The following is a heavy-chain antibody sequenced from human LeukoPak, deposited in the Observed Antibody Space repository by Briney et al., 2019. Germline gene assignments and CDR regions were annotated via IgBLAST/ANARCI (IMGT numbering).Heavy chain of an antibody. CDR3: ARGAPGSYCSGGSCPYFDY. CDR1: GYTFTSYD. D-gene: IGHD2-15*01. Sequence: GPSVKVSCKASGYTFTSYDINWVRQATGQGLEWMGWMNPNSGNTGYAQKFQGRVTMTRNTSISTAYMELSSLRLEDRAVYYCARGAPGSYCSGGSCPYFDYWGQGTLVTVSS. V-gene: IGHV1-8*01. CDR2: MNPNSGNT. J-gene: IGHJ4*02.